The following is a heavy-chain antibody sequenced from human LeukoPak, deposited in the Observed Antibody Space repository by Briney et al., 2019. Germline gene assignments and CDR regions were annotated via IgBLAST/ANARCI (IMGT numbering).Heavy chain of an antibody. CDR2: IYYSGRT. D-gene: IGHD2-2*01. V-gene: IGHV4-59*01. J-gene: IGHJ4*02. CDR1: GGSISGYY. Sequence: SETLSLTCNVSGGSISGYYWSWIRQPPGKGLEWIGYIYYSGRTNYSPSLESRVAISVDTSRSQFSLQLSSVTAADTAVYYCARTYCSSTSCYLFHFDYWGQGILVTVSS. CDR3: ARTYCSSTSCYLFHFDY.